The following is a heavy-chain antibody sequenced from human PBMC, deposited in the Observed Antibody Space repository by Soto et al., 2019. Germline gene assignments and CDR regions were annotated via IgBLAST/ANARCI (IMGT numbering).Heavy chain of an antibody. D-gene: IGHD6-13*01. V-gene: IGHV3-30*18. CDR2: ISSDGSKN. Sequence: QVQLVESGGGVVQPGRSLSLSCAASGFTFTTYGIHWVRQAPGKGLEWVAVISSDGSKNYFADSVRGRFTISRDNSKNTVYLQINNVRAEDTAVYYCAKERMGYYYGLDVWGQGTTVVVSS. CDR3: AKERMGYYYGLDV. J-gene: IGHJ6*02. CDR1: GFTFTTYG.